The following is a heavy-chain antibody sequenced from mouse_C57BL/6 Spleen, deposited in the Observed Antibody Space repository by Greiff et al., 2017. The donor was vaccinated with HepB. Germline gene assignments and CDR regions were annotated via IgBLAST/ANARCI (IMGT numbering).Heavy chain of an antibody. V-gene: IGHV1-52*01. D-gene: IGHD2-2*01. Sequence: VQLQQPGAELVRPGSSVKLSCKASGYTFTSYWMHWVKQRPIQGLEWIGNIDPSDSETHYNQKFKDKATLTVDKSSSTAYMQLSSLTSEDSAVYYGARGEGLRGYFDDWGTGTTVTVSS. J-gene: IGHJ1*03. CDR2: IDPSDSET. CDR3: ARGEGLRGYFDD. CDR1: GYTFTSYW.